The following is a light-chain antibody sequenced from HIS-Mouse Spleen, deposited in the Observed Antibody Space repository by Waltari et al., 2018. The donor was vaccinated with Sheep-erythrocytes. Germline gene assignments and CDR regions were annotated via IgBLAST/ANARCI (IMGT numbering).Light chain of an antibody. CDR3: CSYAGSYNHV. V-gene: IGLV2-11*01. Sequence: QSALTQPRSVSGSPGQSVTISCTGTSSDVGGYNYVSWYQQHPGKAPKLIIYDVSKRPLGGLVRFSGSKSGNTASLTISGLQAEDEADYYCCSYAGSYNHVFATGTKVTVL. J-gene: IGLJ1*01. CDR1: SSDVGGYNY. CDR2: DVS.